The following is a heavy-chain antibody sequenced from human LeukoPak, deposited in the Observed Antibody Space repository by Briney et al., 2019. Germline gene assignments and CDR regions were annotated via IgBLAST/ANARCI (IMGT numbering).Heavy chain of an antibody. J-gene: IGHJ4*02. CDR2: LNEDGGYT. D-gene: IGHD2-15*01. CDR1: GFTFSIYA. Sequence: GGSLRLSCAASGFTFSIYAMSWVRQAPGKGLAWVSGLNEDGGYTYYADSVKGRFTISRDNSENTLYLQMSSLRAEDTAIYYCVGDSSCSGGSCPLFDSWGQGTLVSVSS. V-gene: IGHV3-23*01. CDR3: VGDSSCSGGSCPLFDS.